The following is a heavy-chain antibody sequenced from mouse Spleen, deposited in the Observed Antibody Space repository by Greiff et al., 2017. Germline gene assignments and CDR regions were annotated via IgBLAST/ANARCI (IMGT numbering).Heavy chain of an antibody. CDR2: ISSGSSTI. V-gene: IGHV5-17*02. CDR1: GFTFSSFG. D-gene: IGHD4-1*01. CDR3: ARGGTDFDY. J-gene: IGHJ2*01. Sequence: EVKLVESGGGLVQPGGSRKLSCAASGFTFSSFGLHWVRQAPETGLEWVAYISSGSSTIYYADTVKGRFTISRDNPKNTLFLQMTSLRSEDTAMYYCARGGTDFDYWGQGTTLTVSS.